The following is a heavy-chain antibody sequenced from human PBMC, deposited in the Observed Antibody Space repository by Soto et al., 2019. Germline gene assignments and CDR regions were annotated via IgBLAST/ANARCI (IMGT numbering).Heavy chain of an antibody. CDR2: IYYSGST. CDR1: GGSISSGGYY. Sequence: PSETLSLTCTVSGGSISSGGYYWSWIRQHPGKGLEWIGYIYYSGSTYYNPSLKSRVTISVDTSKNQFSLKLSSVTAADTAVYYCARGSKLDDFWSGYYFPGYGMDVWGQGTTVTVSS. CDR3: ARGSKLDDFWSGYYFPGYGMDV. J-gene: IGHJ6*02. D-gene: IGHD3-3*01. V-gene: IGHV4-31*03.